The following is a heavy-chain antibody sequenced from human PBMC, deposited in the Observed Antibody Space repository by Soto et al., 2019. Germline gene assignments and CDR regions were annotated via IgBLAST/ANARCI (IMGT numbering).Heavy chain of an antibody. CDR3: ARDHRDYYDSSGYFGYYYYGMDV. Sequence: SLRLSCAASGFTFSSYGMHWVRQAPGKGLEWVAVIWYDGSNKYYADSVKGRFTISRDNSKNTLYLQMNSLRAEDTAVYYCARDHRDYYDSSGYFGYYYYGMDVWGQGTTVTVSS. D-gene: IGHD3-22*01. CDR2: IWYDGSNK. V-gene: IGHV3-33*01. CDR1: GFTFSSYG. J-gene: IGHJ6*02.